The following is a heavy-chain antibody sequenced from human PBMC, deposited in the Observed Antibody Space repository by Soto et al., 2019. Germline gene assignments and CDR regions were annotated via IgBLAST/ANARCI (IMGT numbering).Heavy chain of an antibody. J-gene: IGHJ5*02. D-gene: IGHD6-6*01. CDR1: GGSISSGGYY. CDR3: ARAFSSYLRWFDP. V-gene: IGHV4-31*03. Sequence: TLSLTCTVSGGSISSGGYYWSWIRQHPGKGLEWIGYIYYSGSTYYNPSLKSRVTISVDTSKNQFSLKLSSVTAADTAVYYCARAFSSYLRWFDPWGQGTLVTVSS. CDR2: IYYSGST.